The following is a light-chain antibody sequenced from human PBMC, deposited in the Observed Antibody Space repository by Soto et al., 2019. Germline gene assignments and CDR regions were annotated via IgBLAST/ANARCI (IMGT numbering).Light chain of an antibody. CDR3: TSYKSSITYV. CDR2: DVT. CDR1: SSDVGGYNF. J-gene: IGLJ1*01. V-gene: IGLV2-14*03. Sequence: QSVLTQPASVSGSPGQSITISCTGTSSDVGGYNFVSWYQHHPGKAPKLIIYDVTNRPSGISNRFSGSKSGNTASLTISGLQAEDEAAYYCTSYKSSITYVFGTGTKVTVL.